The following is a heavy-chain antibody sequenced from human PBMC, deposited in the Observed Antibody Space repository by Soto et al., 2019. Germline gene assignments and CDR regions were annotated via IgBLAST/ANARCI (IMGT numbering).Heavy chain of an antibody. V-gene: IGHV4-39*01. Sequence: SETLSLTCTVTGDSISSRSYYWGWIRQPPGKGLEWIGSIYYSGSTYNNPSLRSRVSMSIDTSKDQFSLKLKSVTAADTALYFCARQRTSVVTQASFDVWGRGSLVTVSS. J-gene: IGHJ1*01. CDR1: GDSISSRSYY. D-gene: IGHD2-21*02. CDR2: IYYSGST. CDR3: ARQRTSVVTQASFDV.